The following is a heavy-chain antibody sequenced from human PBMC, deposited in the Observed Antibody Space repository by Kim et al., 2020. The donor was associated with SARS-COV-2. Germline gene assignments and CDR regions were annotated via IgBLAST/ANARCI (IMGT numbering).Heavy chain of an antibody. CDR2: INHSGST. CDR1: GGSFSGYY. CDR3: ALGESYYYFDY. V-gene: IGHV4-34*01. J-gene: IGHJ4*02. Sequence: SETLSLTCAVYGGSFSGYYWSWIRQPPGKGLEWIGEINHSGSTNYNSSPKSRVTISVDTSKNKFSLKLSTVTVADTAVYYCALGESYYYFDYWGQGTPVT. D-gene: IGHD1-26*01.